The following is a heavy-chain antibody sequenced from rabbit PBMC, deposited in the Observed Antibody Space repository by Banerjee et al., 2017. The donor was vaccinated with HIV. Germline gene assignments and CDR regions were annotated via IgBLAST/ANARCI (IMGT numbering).Heavy chain of an antibody. CDR3: ARDLAGVIGWNFNL. CDR1: GFDFSGYY. CDR2: IYTGSGSA. Sequence: GFDFSGYYLSWVRQAPGKGLEWIACIYTGSGSALYVSWAKGRFTISKTSSTTVTLQMTSLTAADTATYFCARDLAGVIGWNFNLWGQGTLVTVS. V-gene: IGHV1S40*01. D-gene: IGHD4-1*01. J-gene: IGHJ4*01.